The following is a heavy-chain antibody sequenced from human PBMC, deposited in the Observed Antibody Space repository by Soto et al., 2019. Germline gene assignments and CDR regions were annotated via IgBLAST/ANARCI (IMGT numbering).Heavy chain of an antibody. Sequence: SVKVSCKTSGYTFTSFGISWVRQAPGQGLEWMGRIIPIAAIANYTQKFQGRVTITVDKSSTTAYMELSSLRSDDTAVYYCARGSTIVRGAPSWFDPWGQGTLVTVSS. V-gene: IGHV1-69*04. CDR3: ARGSTIVRGAPSWFDP. CDR1: GYTFTSFG. CDR2: IIPIAAIA. D-gene: IGHD3-10*01. J-gene: IGHJ5*02.